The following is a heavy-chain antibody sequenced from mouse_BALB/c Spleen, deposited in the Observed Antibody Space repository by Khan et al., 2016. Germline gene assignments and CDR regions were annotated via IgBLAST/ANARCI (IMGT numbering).Heavy chain of an antibody. CDR1: GYTFTSYW. Sequence: QVQLQQSGAELVKAGASVKMSCKASGYTFTSYWMHWVKQRLGQGLEWFAETNPTNGRTYYNEKFKSKATLTVDKSSSTAYMLPSGPTVEDSAVYYCARIKKIVATYFDYWGQGTTLTVSS. V-gene: IGHV1S81*02. CDR3: ARIKKIVATYFDY. J-gene: IGHJ2*01. D-gene: IGHD1-1*01. CDR2: TNPTNGRT.